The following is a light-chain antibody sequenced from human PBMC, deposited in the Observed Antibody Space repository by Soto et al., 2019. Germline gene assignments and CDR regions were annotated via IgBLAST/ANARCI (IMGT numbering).Light chain of an antibody. V-gene: IGLV2-14*03. J-gene: IGLJ2*01. CDR3: SSYTSTSTQV. CDR1: NGDVGAYNY. CDR2: DVT. Sequence: QSALTQPASVSGSPGQSITISCTGINGDVGAYNYVSWYQQHPGKVPKLMIYDVTNRPSGVSNRFSGSKSGNTASLTISGLQAEDEADYYCSSYTSTSTQVFGGGTKLTVL.